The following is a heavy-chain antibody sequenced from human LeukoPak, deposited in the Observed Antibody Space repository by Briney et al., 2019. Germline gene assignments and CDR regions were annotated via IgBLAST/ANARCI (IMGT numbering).Heavy chain of an antibody. D-gene: IGHD3-3*01. J-gene: IGHJ6*02. CDR3: ARGLADYDFWSGPTYYYYYGMDV. Sequence: GGSLRLSCAASGFTFSSYAMSWVRQAPGKGLEWVSAISGGGGSTYYADSVKGRFTISRDNSKNTLYLQMNSLRAEDTAVYYCARGLADYDFWSGPTYYYYYGMDVWGQGTTVTVSS. CDR1: GFTFSSYA. CDR2: ISGGGGST. V-gene: IGHV3-23*01.